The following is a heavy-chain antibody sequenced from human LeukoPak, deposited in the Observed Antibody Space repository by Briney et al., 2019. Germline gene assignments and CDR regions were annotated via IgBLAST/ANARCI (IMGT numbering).Heavy chain of an antibody. CDR2: IYTSGST. J-gene: IGHJ6*03. D-gene: IGHD4-17*01. CDR1: GGSISSSSYY. Sequence: KASETLSLTCTVSGGSISSSSYYWGWIRQPPGKGLEWIGYIYTSGSTNYNPSLKSRVTISVDTSKNQFSLKLSSVTAANTAVYYCARRLRSGGDYVGNYYYYMDVWGKGTTVTVSS. CDR3: ARRLRSGGDYVGNYYYYMDV. V-gene: IGHV4-61*05.